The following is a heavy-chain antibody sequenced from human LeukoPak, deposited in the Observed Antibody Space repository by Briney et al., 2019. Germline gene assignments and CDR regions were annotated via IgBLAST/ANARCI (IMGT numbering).Heavy chain of an antibody. CDR1: GGSISSSPYY. V-gene: IGHV4-39*01. Sequence: PSETLSLTCTVSGGSISSSPYYWAWIRQPPGKGLEWIASIYYSGSTYYSPSVKSRVTISVDTTKNQFSLKMTSVTAADTAVYYCAPGSPSTGYYHYWGQGTLVTVSS. D-gene: IGHD3-9*01. J-gene: IGHJ4*02. CDR3: APGSPSTGYYHY. CDR2: IYYSGST.